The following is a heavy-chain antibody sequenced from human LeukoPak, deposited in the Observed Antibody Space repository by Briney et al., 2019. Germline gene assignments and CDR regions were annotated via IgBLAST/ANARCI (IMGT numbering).Heavy chain of an antibody. Sequence: GRSLRLSCAASGFTFSSYGMHWVRQAPGKGLEWVAVISYDGSNKYYADSVKGRFTISRDNSKNTLYLQMNSLRAEDTAVYYCARDWEDDYGDYHPYMDVWAKGPRSPSP. CDR2: ISYDGSNK. J-gene: IGHJ6*03. CDR1: GFTFSSYG. V-gene: IGHV3-30*03. CDR3: ARDWEDDYGDYHPYMDV. D-gene: IGHD4-17*01.